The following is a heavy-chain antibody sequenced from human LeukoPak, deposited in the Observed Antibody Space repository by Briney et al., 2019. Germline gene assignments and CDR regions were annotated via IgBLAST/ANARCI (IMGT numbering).Heavy chain of an antibody. V-gene: IGHV3-21*04. Sequence: GGSLRLSCAASGFTFSSHSINWVRQAPGTGLEWVSSISSSSSFIYYADSVKGRFTISRDNAKNSLYLQMNSLRAEDTALYYCSRVSAYTTSSGEFDYWGQGTLVTVSS. J-gene: IGHJ4*02. CDR2: ISSSSSFI. CDR1: GFTFSSHS. D-gene: IGHD6-6*01. CDR3: SRVSAYTTSSGEFDY.